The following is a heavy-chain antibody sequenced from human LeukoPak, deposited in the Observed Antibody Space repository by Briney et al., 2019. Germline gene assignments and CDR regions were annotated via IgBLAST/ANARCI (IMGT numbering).Heavy chain of an antibody. V-gene: IGHV4-59*01. CDR1: GGSISIYY. J-gene: IGHJ5*02. CDR2: IYYSGST. Sequence: SETLSLTCLVSGGSISIYYWSWIRQPPGKGLEWIGYIYYSGSTNYSPSLKSRVTISVDTSKNQFSLKLTSVTAADTAVYYCARGHPFDPWGQGTLVTVSS. CDR3: ARGHPFDP.